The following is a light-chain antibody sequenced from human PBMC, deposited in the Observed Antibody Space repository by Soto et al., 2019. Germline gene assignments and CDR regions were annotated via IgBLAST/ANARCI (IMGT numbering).Light chain of an antibody. CDR3: QRYGSSVLT. J-gene: IGKJ4*01. CDR2: ATS. Sequence: EIVLTQSPGTLSLSPGERATLSCRASQSVSSSYLAWYQQKSGQAPRLLIYATSTRATGIPARFSGSGSGTDFTLIISRLEPEDFAVYYCQRYGSSVLTFGGGTKVEVK. CDR1: QSVSSSY. V-gene: IGKV3-20*01.